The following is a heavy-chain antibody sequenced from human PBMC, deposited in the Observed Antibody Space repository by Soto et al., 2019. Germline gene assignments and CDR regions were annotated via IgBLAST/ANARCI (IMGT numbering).Heavy chain of an antibody. D-gene: IGHD2-2*01. CDR3: ARLHCDSASCVPLAP. J-gene: IGHJ5*02. CDR1: GGSISDDTYY. V-gene: IGHV4-39*02. Sequence: QLQLQESGPGLVNPSETLSLTCTVSGGSISDDTYYWGWIRQPPGKGLEWIGSIYYSGTSSYNPSLKRRDTLSVDTSKKHLSLRLSSVTAADTAVYYCARLHCDSASCVPLAPWRQGTLVIVSS. CDR2: IYYSGTS.